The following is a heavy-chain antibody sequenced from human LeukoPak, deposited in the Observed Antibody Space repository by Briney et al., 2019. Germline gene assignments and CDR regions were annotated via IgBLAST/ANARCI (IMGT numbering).Heavy chain of an antibody. D-gene: IGHD1-26*01. CDR1: GGSISSSSYY. CDR2: IYYSGST. J-gene: IGHJ4*02. CDR3: ARGGLLDY. Sequence: KSSETLSLNCTVSGGSISSSSYYWGWLRQPPGKGLEWIGSIYYSGSTYYNPSLKSRVTISVDTSKNQFSLKLSSVTAADTAVYYCARGGLLDYWGQGTLVTVSS. V-gene: IGHV4-39*07.